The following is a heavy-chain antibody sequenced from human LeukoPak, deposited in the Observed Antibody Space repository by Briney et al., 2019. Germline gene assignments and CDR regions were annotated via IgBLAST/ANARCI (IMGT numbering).Heavy chain of an antibody. CDR1: GFTFSTYN. CDR3: AKFREQWLVRGGYFQH. CDR2: ISSSSSTI. V-gene: IGHV3-48*04. D-gene: IGHD6-19*01. J-gene: IGHJ1*01. Sequence: GGSLRLSCAASGFTFSTYNMNWVRQAPGKGLEWISYISSSSSTIYYADSVKGRFTISRDNAKNSLFLQMNSLRAEDTAVYYCAKFREQWLVRGGYFQHRGQGTLVTVSS.